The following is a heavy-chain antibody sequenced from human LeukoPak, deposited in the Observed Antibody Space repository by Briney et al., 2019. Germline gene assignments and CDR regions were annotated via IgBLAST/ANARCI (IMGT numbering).Heavy chain of an antibody. CDR1: GFTFDDYA. Sequence: PGRSLRLSCAASGFTFDDYAMHWVRQAPGKGLEWVSGISWNSGSIGYADSVKGRFTISRDNAKNSLYLQMNSLRAEDTALYYCAKDPGPVTAAGNAGFDYWGQGTLVTGSS. CDR2: ISWNSGSI. V-gene: IGHV3-9*01. J-gene: IGHJ4*02. CDR3: AKDPGPVTAAGNAGFDY. D-gene: IGHD6-13*01.